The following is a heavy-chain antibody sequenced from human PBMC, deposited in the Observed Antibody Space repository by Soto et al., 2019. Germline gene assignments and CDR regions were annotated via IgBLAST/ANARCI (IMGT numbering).Heavy chain of an antibody. CDR1: GFTFSTYG. V-gene: IGHV3-30*18. Sequence: GGSLRLSCAASGFTFSTYGMHWVRQAPGKGLEWVAAMSYDGTKQYYVDSVKGRFTISRDNSRNTLFLQLNSLRDEDTAVYYCAKEYGSTWIDHWGQGTPGTV. D-gene: IGHD6-13*01. CDR3: AKEYGSTWIDH. J-gene: IGHJ4*02. CDR2: MSYDGTKQ.